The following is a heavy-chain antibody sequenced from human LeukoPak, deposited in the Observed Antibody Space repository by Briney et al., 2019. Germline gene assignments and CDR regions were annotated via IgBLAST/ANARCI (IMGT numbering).Heavy chain of an antibody. J-gene: IGHJ4*02. D-gene: IGHD3-22*01. CDR3: ARDPPTYYYDSSGYYGY. V-gene: IGHV1-69*13. Sequence: SVKVSCKASGGTFSSYAISWVRQAPGQGLEWMGGIIPIFGTANYAQKFQGRVTITADESTSTAYMELSSLRSEDTAVYYCARDPPTYYYDSSGYYGYWGQGTLVIVSS. CDR2: IIPIFGTA. CDR1: GGTFSSYA.